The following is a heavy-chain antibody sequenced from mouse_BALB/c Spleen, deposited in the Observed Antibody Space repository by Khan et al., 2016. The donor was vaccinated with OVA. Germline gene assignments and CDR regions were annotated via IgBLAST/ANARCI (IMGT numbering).Heavy chain of an antibody. J-gene: IGHJ3*01. CDR3: ARNYDYDEGLAY. D-gene: IGHD2-4*01. V-gene: IGHV2-2*02. CDR1: GFSLTTYG. Sequence: VELVESGPGLVQPSQSLSITCTVSGFSLTTYGVHWVRQSPGKGLEWLGVIWSGGSTDYNAAFISSLSISKDSSKSQVFFKMNSLQVNDTAIYYCARNYDYDEGLAYWGQGTLVTVSA. CDR2: IWSGGST.